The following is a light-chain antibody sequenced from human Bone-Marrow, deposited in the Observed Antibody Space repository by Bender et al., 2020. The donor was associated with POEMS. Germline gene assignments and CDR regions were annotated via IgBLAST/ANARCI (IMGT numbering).Light chain of an antibody. Sequence: QSALTQPASVSGSPGQSIAISCTGTSSDVGGSNYVSWYQQHPGKAPKLMIYEVTKRPSGVPDRFSGSKSGNTASLTVSGLQAEDEADYYCSSYGGNNNWVFGGGTKMTVL. V-gene: IGLV2-8*01. CDR1: SSDVGGSNY. J-gene: IGLJ3*02. CDR3: SSYGGNNNWV. CDR2: EVT.